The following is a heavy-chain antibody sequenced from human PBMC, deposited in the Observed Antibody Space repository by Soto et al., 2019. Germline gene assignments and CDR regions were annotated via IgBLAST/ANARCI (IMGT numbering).Heavy chain of an antibody. CDR3: ARSDTYYYGSGSYYDAFDI. J-gene: IGHJ3*02. CDR1: SGSISSSNW. V-gene: IGHV4-4*02. CDR2: IYHSGST. Sequence: SETLSLTCAVSSGSISSSNWWSWVRQPPGKGLEWIGEIYHSGSTNYNPSLKSRVTISVDKSKNQFSLKLSSVTAADTAVYYCARSDTYYYGSGSYYDAFDIWGQGTMVTVS. D-gene: IGHD3-10*01.